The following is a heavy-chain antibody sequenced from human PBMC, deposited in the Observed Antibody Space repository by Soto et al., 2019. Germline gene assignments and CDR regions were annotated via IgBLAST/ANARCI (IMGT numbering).Heavy chain of an antibody. V-gene: IGHV2-5*02. CDR1: GFSLSTNGVG. Sequence: QITLKESGPTRVKPTQTLTLTCTFSGFSLSTNGVGVGWIRQPPGKALEQLALIYWDDAKRYNPSLKSRLTITKNTAQNQVVLTMSNMDPVDTATYFCAHRAGHQGTWNGGSFDHWGQGALVTVSS. CDR2: IYWDDAK. D-gene: IGHD1-1*01. CDR3: AHRAGHQGTWNGGSFDH. J-gene: IGHJ4*02.